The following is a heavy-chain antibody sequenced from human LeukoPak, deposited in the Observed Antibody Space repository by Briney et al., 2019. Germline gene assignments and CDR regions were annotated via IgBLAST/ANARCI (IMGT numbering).Heavy chain of an antibody. J-gene: IGHJ3*02. CDR3: ARDPGYSYAFDI. CDR1: GYTFTAHY. CDR2: INPSSGDT. Sequence: GASVNVSCKASGYTFTAHYMHWVRQAPGQGLEWVGRINPSSGDTEYVQRFQGRVTLTRDTSSSTANMELRRLRSDDTAVYYCARDPGYSYAFDIWGQGTVVIVSS. V-gene: IGHV1-2*06. D-gene: IGHD2-21*01.